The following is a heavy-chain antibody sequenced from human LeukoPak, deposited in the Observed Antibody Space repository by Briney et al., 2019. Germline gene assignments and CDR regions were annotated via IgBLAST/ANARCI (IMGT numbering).Heavy chain of an antibody. J-gene: IGHJ4*02. D-gene: IGHD4-17*01. CDR2: ISSSSSYI. CDR1: GFTFSSYS. V-gene: IGHV3-21*01. CDR3: ARDRGDYGDYGPLD. Sequence: GGPLRLSCAASGFTFSSYSMNWVRQAPGKGLEWVSSISSSSSYIYYADSVKGRFTISRDNAKNSLYLQMNSLRAEDTAVYYCARDRGDYGDYGPLDWGQGTLVTVSS.